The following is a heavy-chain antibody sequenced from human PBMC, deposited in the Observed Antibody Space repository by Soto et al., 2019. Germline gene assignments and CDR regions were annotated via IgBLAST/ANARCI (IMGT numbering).Heavy chain of an antibody. J-gene: IGHJ5*02. CDR3: ARDASLIAVAGTDWFDP. CDR1: GYTFTSYT. D-gene: IGHD6-19*01. V-gene: IGHV1-69*04. CDR2: IIPILGIA. Sequence: SVKVSCKASGYTFTSYTISWVRQAPGQGLEWMGRIIPILGIANYAQRFQGRVTIIADKSTSTAYMELSSLRSEDTAMYYCARDASLIAVAGTDWFDPWGQGTLVTVSS.